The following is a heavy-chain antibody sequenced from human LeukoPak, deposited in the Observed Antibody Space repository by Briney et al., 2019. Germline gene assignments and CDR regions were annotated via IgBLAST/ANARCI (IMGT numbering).Heavy chain of an antibody. J-gene: IGHJ6*02. D-gene: IGHD3-10*01. CDR3: ARPGGSGSYLDYYYGMDV. V-gene: IGHV5-51*01. Sequence: KTGESLKISCEGSGYSFTSYWIGWVSQMPGKGLEWMGIIYPGDSDTRYSPSFQGQVTISADKSISTAYLQWSSLKASDTAMYYCARPGGSGSYLDYYYGMDVWGQGTTVTVSS. CDR2: IYPGDSDT. CDR1: GYSFTSYW.